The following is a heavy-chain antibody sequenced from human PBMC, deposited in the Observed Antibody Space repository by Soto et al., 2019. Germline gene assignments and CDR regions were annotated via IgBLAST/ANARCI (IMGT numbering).Heavy chain of an antibody. CDR2: MNPNSGNT. Sequence: ASVKVSCKASGYTFTSYDINWVRQATGQGLEWMGWMNPNSGNTGYAQKFQGRVTMTRNTSISTAYMELSSLRSEDTAVYYCARVAPVTIFGVVTPLGYYGMDVWGQGTTVTAP. CDR3: ARVAPVTIFGVVTPLGYYGMDV. J-gene: IGHJ6*02. CDR1: GYTFTSYD. V-gene: IGHV1-8*01. D-gene: IGHD3-3*01.